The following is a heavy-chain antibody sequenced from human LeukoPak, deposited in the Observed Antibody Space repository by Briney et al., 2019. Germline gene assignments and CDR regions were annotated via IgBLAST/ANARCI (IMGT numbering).Heavy chain of an antibody. CDR3: ARRGGYYDSSGYSRAFDI. CDR1: GGSFSGYY. D-gene: IGHD3-22*01. CDR2: INHSGST. J-gene: IGHJ3*02. Sequence: SETLSLTCAVYGGSFSGYYWSRIRQPPGKGLEWIGEINHSGSTNYNPSLKSRVTISVDTSKNQFSLKLSSVTAADTAVYYCARRGGYYDSSGYSRAFDIWGQGTMVTVSS. V-gene: IGHV4-34*01.